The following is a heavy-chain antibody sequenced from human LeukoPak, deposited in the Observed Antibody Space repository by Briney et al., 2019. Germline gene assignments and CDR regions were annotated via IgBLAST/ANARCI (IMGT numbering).Heavy chain of an antibody. CDR2: INHSGST. J-gene: IGHJ4*02. V-gene: IGHV4-34*01. CDR1: GGSFSGYY. CDR3: ARDSPTTAFY. D-gene: IGHD4-17*01. Sequence: SETLSLTCAVYGGSFSGYYWSWIRQPPGKGLEWIGEINHSGSTNYNPSLKSRVTISVDTSKNQFSLKLSSVTAADTAVYYCARDSPTTAFYWGQGTLVTVSS.